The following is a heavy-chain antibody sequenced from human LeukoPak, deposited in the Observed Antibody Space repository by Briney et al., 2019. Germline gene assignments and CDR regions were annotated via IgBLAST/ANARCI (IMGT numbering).Heavy chain of an antibody. Sequence: GGSLRLSCAASGFTFSSYVMSWVRQAPGKGLEWVSTISTSGDGTYYADSVKGRFTISRDNSRNTLYLQMNSLRAEDTAVYYCAKDRDYYGSGTYSVFDYWGQGTLVTVSS. V-gene: IGHV3-23*01. J-gene: IGHJ4*02. CDR3: AKDRDYYGSGTYSVFDY. CDR1: GFTFSSYV. CDR2: ISTSGDGT. D-gene: IGHD3-10*01.